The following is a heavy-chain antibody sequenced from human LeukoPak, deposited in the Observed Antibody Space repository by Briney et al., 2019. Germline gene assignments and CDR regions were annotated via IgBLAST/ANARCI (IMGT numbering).Heavy chain of an antibody. D-gene: IGHD1-26*01. CDR1: GGSISSYY. Sequence: PSETLSLTCTVSGGSISSYYWSWIRQPAGKGLEWIGRIYTSGSTNYNPSLKSRVTMSVDTSKNQSSLKLSSVTAADTAVYYCARGGATASWANFDYWGQGTLVTVSS. J-gene: IGHJ4*02. V-gene: IGHV4-4*07. CDR2: IYTSGST. CDR3: ARGGATASWANFDY.